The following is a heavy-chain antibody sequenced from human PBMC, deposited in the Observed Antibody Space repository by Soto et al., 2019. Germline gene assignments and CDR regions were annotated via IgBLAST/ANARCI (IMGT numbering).Heavy chain of an antibody. D-gene: IGHD4-4*01. CDR1: GYIFSNYG. V-gene: IGHV1-18*01. CDR2: ISGHNGET. J-gene: IGHJ4*02. Sequence: QFQLVQSGGEVKKPGASVKVPCKASGYIFSNYGISWVRQAPGQGLEWMGWISGHNGETKYAQKCQGRVTMTTDTSTNTASLEVRGLRAGDTATYYCATTDNSAWVFDKWGQGTLVTVSS. CDR3: ATTDNSAWVFDK.